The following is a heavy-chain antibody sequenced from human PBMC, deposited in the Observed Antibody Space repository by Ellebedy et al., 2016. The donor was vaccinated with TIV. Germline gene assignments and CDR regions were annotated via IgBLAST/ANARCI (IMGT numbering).Heavy chain of an antibody. D-gene: IGHD6-6*01. J-gene: IGHJ4*02. CDR2: IWYDGSNK. CDR1: GFTFSSYG. Sequence: GESLKISGAASGFTFSSYGMHWVRQAPGKGLEWVAVIWYDGSNKYYADSVKGRFTISRDNSKNTLYLQMNSLRAEDTAVYYCAKDQYSSSSFWGQGTLVTVSS. V-gene: IGHV3-33*06. CDR3: AKDQYSSSSF.